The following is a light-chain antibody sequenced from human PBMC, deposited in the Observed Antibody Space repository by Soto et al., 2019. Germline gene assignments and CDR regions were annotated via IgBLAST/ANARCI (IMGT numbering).Light chain of an antibody. V-gene: IGLV1-40*01. CDR1: SSNIGAGYD. CDR3: QSYDSSLRDWV. CDR2: GNS. Sequence: QSVLTQPPSVSGAPGQRVTISCTGSSSNIGAGYDVHWYQQLPGTAPKLLIYGNSNRPSGVPDRFSGSKSGTSASLAITGLQAEDEADYYCQSYDSSLRDWVFGGGTKPPS. J-gene: IGLJ3*02.